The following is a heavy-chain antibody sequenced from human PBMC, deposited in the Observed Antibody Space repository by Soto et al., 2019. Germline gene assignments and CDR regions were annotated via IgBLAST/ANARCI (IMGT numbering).Heavy chain of an antibody. D-gene: IGHD3-16*02. Sequence: SETLSLTCTVSGGSISSGGYYWSWIRQHPGKGLEWIGYIYYSGSTYYNPSLKSRVTISVDTSKNQFSLKLSSVTAADTAVYYCARAPFYDYVWGSYRYMGYFDYWGQGTLVTVSS. CDR1: GGSISSGGYY. V-gene: IGHV4-31*03. J-gene: IGHJ4*02. CDR2: IYYSGST. CDR3: ARAPFYDYVWGSYRYMGYFDY.